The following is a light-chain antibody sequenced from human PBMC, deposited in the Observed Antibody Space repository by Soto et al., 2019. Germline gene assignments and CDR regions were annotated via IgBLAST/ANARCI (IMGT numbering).Light chain of an antibody. CDR2: GAS. Sequence: EIVMTQSPATLSVSTGERATLSCRASQSVSSNLAWYQQEPGQAPRLLIYGASTRATGIPARFSGSGSGTEFTLTISSLQSEDFAVYYCQQYNNWPPYTFGQGNKLEIK. J-gene: IGKJ2*01. CDR1: QSVSSN. CDR3: QQYNNWPPYT. V-gene: IGKV3-15*01.